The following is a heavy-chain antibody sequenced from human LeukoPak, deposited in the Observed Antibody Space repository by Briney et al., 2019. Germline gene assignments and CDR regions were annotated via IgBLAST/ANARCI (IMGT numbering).Heavy chain of an antibody. D-gene: IGHD1-1*01. CDR3: ARDRHNWNDGGGFDY. CDR1: GFTFSSYA. J-gene: IGHJ4*02. V-gene: IGHV3-30-3*01. Sequence: GGSLRLSCAASGFTFSSYAMHWVRQAPGKGLEWVAVISYDGSNKYYADFVKGRFTISRDNSKNTLYLQMNSLRAEDTAVYYCARDRHNWNDGGGFDYWGQGTLVTVSS. CDR2: ISYDGSNK.